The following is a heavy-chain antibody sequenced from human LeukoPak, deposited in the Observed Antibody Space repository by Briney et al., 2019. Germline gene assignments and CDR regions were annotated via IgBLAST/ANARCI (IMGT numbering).Heavy chain of an antibody. J-gene: IGHJ3*02. D-gene: IGHD3-10*01. CDR2: ITPMSATP. CDR3: AGDPPGTPVGFDI. V-gene: IGHV1-69*06. Sequence: ASVKVSCKTSAGTFSRYAISWVRQAPGQGLEWMGRITPMSATPSQTQWIQGRVTITADISTNTVYLDLSSLRSEDTALYFCAGDPPGTPVGFDIWGQGTMVTASS. CDR1: AGTFSRYA.